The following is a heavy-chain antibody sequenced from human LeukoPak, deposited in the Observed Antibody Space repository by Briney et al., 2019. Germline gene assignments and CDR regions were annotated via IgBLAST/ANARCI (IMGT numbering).Heavy chain of an antibody. J-gene: IGHJ4*02. CDR1: GFTFSSYA. V-gene: IGHV3-64*01. Sequence: GGSLRLSCAASGFTFSSYAMHWVRQAPGKGLEYVSAISSNGGTTSYANSVKGRFTISRDNSKNSLYLQMNSLRSDDTALYYCARESESSGWYDYWGQGTLVTVSS. CDR3: ARESESSGWYDY. D-gene: IGHD6-19*01. CDR2: ISSNGGTT.